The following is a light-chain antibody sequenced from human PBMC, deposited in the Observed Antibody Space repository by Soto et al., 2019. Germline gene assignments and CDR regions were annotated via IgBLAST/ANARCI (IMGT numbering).Light chain of an antibody. CDR3: QVWDISSGHVV. CDR2: YDS. CDR1: TIGSKS. J-gene: IGLJ3*02. Sequence: SYELTQPPSVSVAPGKTASVACGGSTIGSKSVHWYEKKSGQAPLLVMYYDSDRPSGIPERFSGSNSGNTATLTIRRVEAGDEADYYCQVWDISSGHVVFGGGTKLTVL. V-gene: IGLV3-21*01.